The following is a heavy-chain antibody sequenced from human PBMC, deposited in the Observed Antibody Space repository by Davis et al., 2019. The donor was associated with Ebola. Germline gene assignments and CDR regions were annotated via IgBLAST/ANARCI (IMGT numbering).Heavy chain of an antibody. Sequence: MPGGSLRLSCAVYGGSFSGYYWSWIRQPPGKGLEWIGEINHSGSTNYNPSLKSRATISVDTSKNQFSLKLRSVTAADTAVYYCARGLQNNYYYYATDVWGQGTTVTVSS. V-gene: IGHV4-34*01. CDR3: ARGLQNNYYYYATDV. CDR2: INHSGST. D-gene: IGHD4-11*01. J-gene: IGHJ6*02. CDR1: GGSFSGYY.